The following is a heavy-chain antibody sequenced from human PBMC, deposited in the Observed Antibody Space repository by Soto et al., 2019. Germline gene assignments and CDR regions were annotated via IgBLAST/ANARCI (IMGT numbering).Heavy chain of an antibody. V-gene: IGHV3-30-3*01. CDR2: ISYDGSNK. CDR3: ARVVRWCSSTSCHRHYYYYYGMDV. Sequence: GGSLRLSCAASGFTFSRYAMHWVRQAPGKGLECVAVISYDGSNKYYADSVKGRFTISRDNSKNTLYLQMNSLRAEDTAVYYCARVVRWCSSTSCHRHYYYYYGMDVWGQGTTVTVSS. CDR1: GFTFSRYA. D-gene: IGHD2-2*01. J-gene: IGHJ6*02.